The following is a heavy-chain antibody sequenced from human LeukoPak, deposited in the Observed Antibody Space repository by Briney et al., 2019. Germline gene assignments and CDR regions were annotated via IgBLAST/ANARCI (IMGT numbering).Heavy chain of an antibody. J-gene: IGHJ6*04. CDR2: IRSKAYGGTT. Sequence: PGRSLRLSCAASGVTFSDYYMSWVRQAPGKGLEWVGLIRSKAYGGTTEYAASVKGRFTISRDDSKSIAYLQMNSLKTEDTAVYYCSRADYYGSGSPISLDVWGKGTTVTVSS. CDR1: GVTFSDYY. D-gene: IGHD3-10*01. V-gene: IGHV3-49*04. CDR3: SRADYYGSGSPISLDV.